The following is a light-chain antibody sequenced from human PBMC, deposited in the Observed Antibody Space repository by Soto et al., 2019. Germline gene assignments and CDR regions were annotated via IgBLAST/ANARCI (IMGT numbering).Light chain of an antibody. V-gene: IGLV1-47*01. CDR3: AAWDDSPSGRV. J-gene: IGLJ1*01. Sequence: QSVLTQPPSASGTPGQRVTISCSGSSSNIGSNYVYWYQQLPGTAPKLLIYRNNQRPSGVPDRFSGSKSGTSASLAISGLRSEDEADYYCAAWDDSPSGRVFGTGTKLTVL. CDR2: RNN. CDR1: SSNIGSNY.